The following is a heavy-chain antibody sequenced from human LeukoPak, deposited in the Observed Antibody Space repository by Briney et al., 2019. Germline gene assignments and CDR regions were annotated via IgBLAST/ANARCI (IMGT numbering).Heavy chain of an antibody. CDR1: GGSISSYY. CDR3: ARGYYESGGYFPAYFQY. CDR2: IYYTGSI. V-gene: IGHV4-59*01. D-gene: IGHD3-22*01. Sequence: PSETLSLTCTVSGGSISSYYWSWIRQPPGKGLEWIGYIYYTGSIYYNPSLKSRATISVDTSKNQFSLKLSSVTAADTAVYYCARGYYESGGYFPAYFQYWGQGTLVTVSS. J-gene: IGHJ1*01.